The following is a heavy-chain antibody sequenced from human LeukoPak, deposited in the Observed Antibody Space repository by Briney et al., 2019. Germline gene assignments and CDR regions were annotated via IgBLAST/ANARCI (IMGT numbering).Heavy chain of an antibody. J-gene: IGHJ3*02. CDR1: GFTFDDYA. CDR3: ARGGYEAATYYDFWGGRWDAFDI. V-gene: IGHV3-9*01. CDR2: ISWNGGST. D-gene: IGHD3-3*01. Sequence: GRSLRLSCAASGFTFDDYAMHWVRQAPGKGLEWVSGISWNGGSTGYADSVKGRFTISRDNAKNSLYLQMNSLRAEDTALYHCARGGYEAATYYDFWGGRWDAFDIWGQGTMVTVSS.